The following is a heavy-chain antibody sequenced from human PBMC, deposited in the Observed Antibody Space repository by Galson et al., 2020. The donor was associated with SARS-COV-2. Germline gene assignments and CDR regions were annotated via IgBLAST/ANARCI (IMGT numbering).Heavy chain of an antibody. CDR1: GFNLDDYS. CDR2: ISWNSVSI. V-gene: IGHV3-9*01. J-gene: IGHJ4*02. D-gene: IGHD3-22*01. Sequence: GGSLRLSCAASGFNLDDYSMHWVRQVPGKGLEWVSGISWNSVSIGYVDSVKGRFTISRDNGKKSLYLQMNSLRDDDTAVYYGTKGGVGGLYDSSGFYDFDSWGQGTLVTVSS. CDR3: TKGGVGGLYDSSGFYDFDS.